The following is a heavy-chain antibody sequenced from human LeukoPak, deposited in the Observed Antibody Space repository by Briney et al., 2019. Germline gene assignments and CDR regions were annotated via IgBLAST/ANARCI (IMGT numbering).Heavy chain of an antibody. J-gene: IGHJ4*02. D-gene: IGHD1-26*01. CDR3: ARVRITWEVNN. V-gene: IGHV4-38-2*02. Sequence: SETLSLTCTVSNYSISSGYYWAWIRQPPGKGLEWIGNIYHSGNTYYNPSLKSRVSLSVDTSENQFSLKLSSVTAADTAMYYCARVRITWEVNNWGQGTLVTVSS. CDR1: NYSISSGYY. CDR2: IYHSGNT.